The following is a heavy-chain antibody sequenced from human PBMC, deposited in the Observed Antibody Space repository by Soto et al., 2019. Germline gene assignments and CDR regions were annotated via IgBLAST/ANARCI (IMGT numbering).Heavy chain of an antibody. J-gene: IGHJ4*02. CDR3: AKKVNSGPGSQYFDY. Sequence: PGGSLRLSCVASGFTFSSYSMSWVRQAPGKGLEWVSGFRSSGDDGTTYYADSVKGRFTISRDNSKNTLFLQMNSLRAEDTAIYYCAKKVNSGPGSQYFDYWGQGTQVTVSS. D-gene: IGHD3-10*01. CDR2: FRSSGDDGTT. V-gene: IGHV3-23*01. CDR1: GFTFSSYS.